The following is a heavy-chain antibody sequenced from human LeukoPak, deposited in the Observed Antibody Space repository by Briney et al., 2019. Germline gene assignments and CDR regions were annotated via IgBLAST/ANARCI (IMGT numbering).Heavy chain of an antibody. J-gene: IGHJ4*02. D-gene: IGHD1-26*01. CDR3: ARGRRSYYNY. CDR1: GGSISSYY. Sequence: SETLSLTCTVSGGSISSYYWTWIRQPAGKGLEWIGRIHTSGSTSHNPSLKSRVTISVDTSKNQFSLKLSSVTAADTAVYYCARGRRSYYNYWGQGTLVTVSS. V-gene: IGHV4-4*07. CDR2: IHTSGST.